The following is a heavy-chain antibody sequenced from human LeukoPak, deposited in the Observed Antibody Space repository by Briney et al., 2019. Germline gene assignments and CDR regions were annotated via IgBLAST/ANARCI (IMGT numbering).Heavy chain of an antibody. D-gene: IGHD3-10*01. CDR1: GFTFSSYA. J-gene: IGHJ4*02. CDR2: ISGSGGST. V-gene: IGHV3-23*01. Sequence: PGGSLRLSCAASGFTFSSYAMSWVRQAPGQGLEWVSAISGSGGSTYYADSVKGRFTISRDNSTNTLYLQMNSLRAEDTAVYHCAKLMVRGVYYFDYWGQGTLVTVSS. CDR3: AKLMVRGVYYFDY.